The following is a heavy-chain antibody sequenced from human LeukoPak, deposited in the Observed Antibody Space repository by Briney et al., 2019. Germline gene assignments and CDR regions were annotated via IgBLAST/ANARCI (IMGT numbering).Heavy chain of an antibody. CDR2: LYSGGST. J-gene: IGHJ4*02. D-gene: IGHD5-18*01. CDR1: GFSVSTNY. V-gene: IGHV3-53*01. Sequence: GGSLRLSCATSGFSVSTNYMSWVRQAPGKGLEWVSVLYSGGSTYYADSVKGRFTISRDNSRDTLFLQMNSLRVEDTAIYYCTRSDTTMVRFDYWGLGTLVTVSS. CDR3: TRSDTTMVRFDY.